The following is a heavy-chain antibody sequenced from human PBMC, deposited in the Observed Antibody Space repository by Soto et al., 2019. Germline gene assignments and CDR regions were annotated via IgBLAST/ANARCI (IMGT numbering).Heavy chain of an antibody. CDR1: GYSFTGLD. V-gene: IGHV1-8*01. J-gene: IGHJ4*02. CDR3: ARGVTAGVDY. D-gene: IGHD1-26*01. Sequence: QVQLVQSGAEVREPGASVKVSCKASGYSFTGLDINWVRQTTGQGLEWMGWIQPSSGRTGYAQKFQGRVTMTRDNSINTAYMELSSLTSDDTAFYYCARGVTAGVDYWGQGTLVTVSS. CDR2: IQPSSGRT.